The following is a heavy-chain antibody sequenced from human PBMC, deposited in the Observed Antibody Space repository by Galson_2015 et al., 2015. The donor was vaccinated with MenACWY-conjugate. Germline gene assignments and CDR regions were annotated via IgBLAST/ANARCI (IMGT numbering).Heavy chain of an antibody. D-gene: IGHD3-16*01. CDR3: ARRQRIITYAVDGGVDGMDV. Sequence: SLRLSCAASGFNLNFYALNWVRQAPGKGLEWISFISLSGSTVHYADSVKGRFNISRDHAKKSLYWQMNSLRDEDTAVYFCARRQRIITYAVDGGVDGMDVWGQGTTVIVSS. V-gene: IGHV3-48*02. CDR2: ISLSGSTV. CDR1: GFNLNFYA. J-gene: IGHJ6*02.